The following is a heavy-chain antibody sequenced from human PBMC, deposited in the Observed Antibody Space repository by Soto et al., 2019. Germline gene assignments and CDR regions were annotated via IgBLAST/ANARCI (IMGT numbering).Heavy chain of an antibody. CDR1: GYTFTSYD. J-gene: IGHJ4*02. CDR2: FDPEDGET. CDR3: ATGKMSGWYVVDY. Sequence: ASVKVSCKASGYTFTSYDINWVRQAPGKGLEWMGGFDPEDGETIYAQKFQGRVTMTEDTSTDTAYMELSSLRSEDTAVYYCATGKMSGWYVVDYWGQGTLVTVSS. D-gene: IGHD6-19*01. V-gene: IGHV1-24*01.